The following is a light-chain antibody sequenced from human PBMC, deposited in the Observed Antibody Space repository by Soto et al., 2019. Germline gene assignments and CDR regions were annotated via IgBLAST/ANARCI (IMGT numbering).Light chain of an antibody. CDR1: SGDVGGYNF. V-gene: IGLV2-11*01. CDR2: DVS. Sequence: QSALTQPRSVSGSPGQSVTISCTGTSGDVGGYNFVSWYQQHPGKVPTLVIFDVSHRPSGVPDRFSGSKSGNTASLTMSGLQAEDEADYYCCSYGGSYTWVFGGGTKLTVL. J-gene: IGLJ2*01. CDR3: CSYGGSYTWV.